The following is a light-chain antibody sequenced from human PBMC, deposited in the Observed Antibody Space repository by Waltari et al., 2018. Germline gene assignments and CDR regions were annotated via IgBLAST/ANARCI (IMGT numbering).Light chain of an antibody. CDR3: QQRHT. J-gene: IGKJ2*01. V-gene: IGKV1-9*01. CDR1: QGISSY. Sequence: IQLTQSPSSLSASVGDRVTITCRASQGISSYLAWYQQKPGKAPKLRIYAASTLQSGVPSRFIGSGSGTDFTLTISSLQPEDFATYYCQQRHTFGQGTKLEIK. CDR2: AAS.